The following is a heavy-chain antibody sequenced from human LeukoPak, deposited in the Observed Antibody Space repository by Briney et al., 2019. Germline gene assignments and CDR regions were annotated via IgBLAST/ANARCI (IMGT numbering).Heavy chain of an antibody. CDR1: GGSISSYY. J-gene: IGHJ3*02. Sequence: SETLSLTCTVSGGSISSYYWSWIRQPPGKGLEWIGYIYYSGSTNYNPSLKSRVTISVDTSENQFSLKLSSVTAADTAVYYCARRLGYCSSTSCPITAFDIWGQGTMVTVSS. CDR3: ARRLGYCSSTSCPITAFDI. V-gene: IGHV4-59*01. CDR2: IYYSGST. D-gene: IGHD2-2*01.